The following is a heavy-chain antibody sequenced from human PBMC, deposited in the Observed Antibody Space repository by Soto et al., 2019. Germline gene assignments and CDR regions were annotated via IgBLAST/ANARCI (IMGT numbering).Heavy chain of an antibody. D-gene: IGHD1-1*01. CDR1: DGYISSYD. Sequence: SEPLSVTCTVADGYISSYDWSWIRKPPGKGLEWIGYIYYSGSTNYNPSLKSRVTISVDTSKNQFSLKLSSVTAADTAVYYCSSGPTHRAQTCWFDPSGQGTLVTVSS. J-gene: IGHJ5*02. V-gene: IGHV4-59*01. CDR2: IYYSGST. CDR3: SSGPTHRAQTCWFDP.